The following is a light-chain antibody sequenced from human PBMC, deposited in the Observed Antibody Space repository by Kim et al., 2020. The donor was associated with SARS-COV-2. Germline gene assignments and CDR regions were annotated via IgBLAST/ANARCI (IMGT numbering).Light chain of an antibody. J-gene: IGLJ2*01. Sequence: GQSITISCTGTSGDFGDYNYVSLYQQHPGKAPKLVIYDVTKRPSGVSNRFSGSKSGNTASLTISGLQADDEADYYCISYTTSNALVFGGGTQLTVL. CDR3: ISYTTSNALV. CDR2: DVT. CDR1: SGDFGDYNY. V-gene: IGLV2-14*03.